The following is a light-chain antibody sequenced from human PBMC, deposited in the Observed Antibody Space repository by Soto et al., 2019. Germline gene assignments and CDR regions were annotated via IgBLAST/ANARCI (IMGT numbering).Light chain of an antibody. V-gene: IGKV1-8*01. CDR3: QQYYSYPLT. CDR1: QGISSY. J-gene: IGKJ4*01. CDR2: AAS. Sequence: AIRMTQSPSSLSASTGDRVTITCRASQGISSYLAWYQQKPGKAPKLLIYAASTLQSGVPSRFCGSGSGTDFTLTISCLLSEDFATYYCQQYYSYPLTFGGGTTVEIK.